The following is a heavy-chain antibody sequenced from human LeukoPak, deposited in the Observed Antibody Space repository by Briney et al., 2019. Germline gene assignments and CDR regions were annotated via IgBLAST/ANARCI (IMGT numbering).Heavy chain of an antibody. Sequence: SETLSLTCTVSGGSISSSSYYWGWIRQPPGKGLEWIGSIYYSGSTYYNPSLKSRVTISVDTSKNQFSLKLSSVTAADTAVYYCARDSRRDGLPFDYWRQGTLVTVSS. CDR1: GGSISSSSYY. J-gene: IGHJ4*02. D-gene: IGHD5-24*01. CDR3: ARDSRRDGLPFDY. V-gene: IGHV4-39*07. CDR2: IYYSGST.